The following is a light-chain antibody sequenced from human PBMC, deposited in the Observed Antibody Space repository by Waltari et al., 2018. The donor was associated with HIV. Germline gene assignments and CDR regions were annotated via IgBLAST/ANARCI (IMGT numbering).Light chain of an antibody. CDR2: RNN. V-gene: IGLV1-47*01. Sequence: QSVLTQPPSASGTPGQRVTISCSGRYSHIGSTSVYWYQQLPGTTPQLLIYRNNQRPAGVPERFSGSRSGTSASLAISGLRSEDEADYYCAAWDDSLSGRVFGGGTKVTVL. CDR3: AAWDDSLSGRV. J-gene: IGLJ3*02. CDR1: YSHIGSTS.